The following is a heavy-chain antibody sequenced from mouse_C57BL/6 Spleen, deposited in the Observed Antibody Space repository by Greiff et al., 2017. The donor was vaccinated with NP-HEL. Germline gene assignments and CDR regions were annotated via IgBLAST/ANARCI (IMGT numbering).Heavy chain of an antibody. CDR1: GYTFTSYG. CDR2: IYPRSGNT. D-gene: IGHD2-4*01. Sequence: QVQLQQSGAELARPGASVKLSCKASGYTFTSYGISWVKQRTGQGLEWIGEIYPRSGNTYYNEKFKGKATLTADKSSSTAYMELRSLTSEDSAVYFCARHYDYERAWFAYWGQGTLVTVSA. V-gene: IGHV1-81*01. J-gene: IGHJ3*01. CDR3: ARHYDYERAWFAY.